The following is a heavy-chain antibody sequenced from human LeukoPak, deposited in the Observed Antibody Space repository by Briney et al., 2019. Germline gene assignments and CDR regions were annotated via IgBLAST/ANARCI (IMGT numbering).Heavy chain of an antibody. CDR3: ARDRTSGYTYVSDY. CDR2: ISRSGYNT. D-gene: IGHD5-18*01. V-gene: IGHV3-48*02. J-gene: IGHJ4*02. Sequence: GGSLRLSCVVSGFSVSSFDMNWFRQAPGKGLEWVSYISRSGYNTYYADSVRGRFTIFRDNAENSVHLQMDSLRDEDTAVYYCARDRTSGYTYVSDYWGQGTLVTVSS. CDR1: GFSVSSFD.